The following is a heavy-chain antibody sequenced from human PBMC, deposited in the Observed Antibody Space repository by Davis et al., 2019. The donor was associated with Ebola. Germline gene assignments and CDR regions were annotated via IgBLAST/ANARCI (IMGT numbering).Heavy chain of an antibody. Sequence: PGGSLRLSCAASGFTVSSNYMSWVRQAPGKGLEWVSVIYSGGSTYYADSVKGRFTISRDNSKNTLYLQMNDLRAEDTAVYYCARELSAFSGYYVWGQGTLVTVSS. V-gene: IGHV3-53*01. CDR1: GFTVSSNY. CDR2: IYSGGST. D-gene: IGHD3-22*01. J-gene: IGHJ4*02. CDR3: ARELSAFSGYYV.